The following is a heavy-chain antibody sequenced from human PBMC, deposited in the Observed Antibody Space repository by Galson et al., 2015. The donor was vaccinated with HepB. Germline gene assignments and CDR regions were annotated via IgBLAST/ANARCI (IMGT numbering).Heavy chain of an antibody. Sequence: SLRLSCAASGFTFSSYEMNWVRQAPGKGLEWVSYISSSGSTIYYADSVKGRFTISRDNAKNSLYLQMNSLRAEDTAVYYCARDGATIPHGFDYWGQGTLVTVSS. J-gene: IGHJ4*02. CDR3: ARDGATIPHGFDY. CDR2: ISSSGSTI. D-gene: IGHD5-24*01. V-gene: IGHV3-48*03. CDR1: GFTFSSYE.